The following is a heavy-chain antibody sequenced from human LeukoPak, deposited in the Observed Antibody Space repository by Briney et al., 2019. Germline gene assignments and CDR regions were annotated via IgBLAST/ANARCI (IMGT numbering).Heavy chain of an antibody. CDR1: GFTFSSYS. V-gene: IGHV3-21*01. Sequence: PGGSLRLSCAASGFTFSSYSMNWVRQAPGKGLEWVSSISSSSYIYYADSVKGRFTISRDNAKNSLYLQMNSLRAEDTAVYYCARDGSAGSYLNWFDPWGQGTLGTVSS. CDR2: ISSSSYI. CDR3: ARDGSAGSYLNWFDP. D-gene: IGHD3-10*01. J-gene: IGHJ5*02.